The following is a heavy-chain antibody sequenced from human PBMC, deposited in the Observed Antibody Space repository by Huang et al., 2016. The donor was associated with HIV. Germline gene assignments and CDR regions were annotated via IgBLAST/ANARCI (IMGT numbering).Heavy chain of an antibody. CDR1: GGSITISPYY. V-gene: IGHV4-39*01. D-gene: IGHD6-19*01. CDR3: ARLGGWRGYYYMDV. J-gene: IGHJ6*03. Sequence: QLQLQESGPGLVKPSETLSLTCTVSGGSITISPYYWGWIRQPPGKGLDWIGNIYYSGSTYENPSLKSRVTISVDTSKNQFSLKLSSVTAADTAVYYCARLGGWRGYYYMDVWGKGATVTVSS. CDR2: IYYSGST.